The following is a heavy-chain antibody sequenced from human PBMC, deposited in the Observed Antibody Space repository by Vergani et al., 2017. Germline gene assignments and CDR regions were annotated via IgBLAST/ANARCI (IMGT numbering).Heavy chain of an antibody. V-gene: IGHV3-23*01. Sequence: EVQLLESGGGLVQLGGSLRLPCAASGFTFSSYAMSWVRQAPGKGLEWVSAISGSGGSTYYADSLKGRFTISRDISKNTLYLQMNSLRAEDTAVYYCAKLWSGYSDLDYWGQGTLVTVSS. CDR2: ISGSGGST. D-gene: IGHD3-3*01. CDR3: AKLWSGYSDLDY. CDR1: GFTFSSYA. J-gene: IGHJ4*02.